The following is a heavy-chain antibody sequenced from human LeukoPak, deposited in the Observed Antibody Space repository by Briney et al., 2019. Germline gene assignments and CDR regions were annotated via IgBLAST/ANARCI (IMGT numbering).Heavy chain of an antibody. J-gene: IGHJ4*02. CDR3: AKLRDFFDSSGQFDY. CDR1: GFTFSAYS. D-gene: IGHD3-22*01. Sequence: GGSLRLSCAASGFTFSAYSMNWVRQAPGRGLEWVSYISSGSRTIYYADSVKGRFTISRDNADNSLYLLMNSLRADDTAIYYCAKLRDFFDSSGQFDYWGQGTLVTVSS. V-gene: IGHV3-48*01. CDR2: ISSGSRTI.